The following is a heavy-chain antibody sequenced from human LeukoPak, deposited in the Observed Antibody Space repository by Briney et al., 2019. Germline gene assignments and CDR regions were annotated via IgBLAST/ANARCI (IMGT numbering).Heavy chain of an antibody. CDR2: IYHSGST. V-gene: IGHV4-30-2*01. D-gene: IGHD6-13*01. Sequence: SETLSLTCTVSGGSISRGGYYWSWIRQPPGKGLEWIGYIYHSGSTYYNPSLKSRVTISVDRSKNQFSLKLSSVTAADTAVYYCARDGTAAGPPPSMDVWGKGTTVTVSS. CDR3: ARDGTAAGPPPSMDV. J-gene: IGHJ6*03. CDR1: GGSISRGGYY.